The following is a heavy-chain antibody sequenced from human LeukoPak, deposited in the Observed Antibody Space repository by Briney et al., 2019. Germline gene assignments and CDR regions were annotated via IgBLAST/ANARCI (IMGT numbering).Heavy chain of an antibody. CDR3: AKARRPTVSYFDY. V-gene: IGHV3-23*01. D-gene: IGHD4-17*01. J-gene: IGHJ4*02. Sequence: GGSLRLSCAASGFTFSSYTVSWVRQAPGKGLEWVSTITGNGDSYYTDSVKGRFTISRDNSKNTLYLQMNSLRAEDTAVYYCAKARRPTVSYFDYWGQGTLVTVSS. CDR2: ITGNGDS. CDR1: GFTFSSYT.